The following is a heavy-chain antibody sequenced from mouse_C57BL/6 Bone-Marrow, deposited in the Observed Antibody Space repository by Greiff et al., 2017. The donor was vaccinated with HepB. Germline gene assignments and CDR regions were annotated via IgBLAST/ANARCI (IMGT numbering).Heavy chain of an antibody. V-gene: IGHV8-8*01. D-gene: IGHD2-1*01. CDR2: IWWDDDK. Sequence: QVTLKESGPGILQPSQSLSLSCSFSGFSLSTFGMGVGWIRQPSGKGLEWLAYIWWDDDKYYNPALKSRLTTSKDTSKNQVFLKIANVDTADTATYYCARIDGKRAFDYWGQGTTLTVSS. J-gene: IGHJ2*01. CDR1: GFSLSTFGMG. CDR3: ARIDGKRAFDY.